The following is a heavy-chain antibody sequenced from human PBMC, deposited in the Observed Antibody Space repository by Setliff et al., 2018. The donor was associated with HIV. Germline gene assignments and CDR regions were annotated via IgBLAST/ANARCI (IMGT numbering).Heavy chain of an antibody. CDR2: ISTYSDET. CDR1: GYTFTAYG. Sequence: GASVKVSCKASGYTFTAYGLSWVRQAPGQGLEWMGWISTYSDETSYAQKLQGRVTMTTDTSTSTAYMELRRLRFDDTAVYYFARDVEHMMDVWGQGTTVTVSS. J-gene: IGHJ6*02. V-gene: IGHV1-18*01. CDR3: ARDVEHMMDV.